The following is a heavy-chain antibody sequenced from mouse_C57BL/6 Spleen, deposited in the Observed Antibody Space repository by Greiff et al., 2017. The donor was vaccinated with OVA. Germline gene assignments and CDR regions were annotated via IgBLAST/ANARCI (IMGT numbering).Heavy chain of an antibody. CDR1: GFTFSNYW. J-gene: IGHJ2*01. V-gene: IGHV6-3*01. D-gene: IGHD1-1*01. CDR3: TVVYYGTFDY. CDR2: IRLKSDNYAT. Sequence: EVQLVESGGGLVQPGGSMKLSCVASGFTFSNYWMNWVRQSPEKGLAWVAQIRLKSDNYATHYAESVKGRFTISRDDSKSSVYLQMNNLRAEDTGIYYCTVVYYGTFDYWGQGTTLTVSS.